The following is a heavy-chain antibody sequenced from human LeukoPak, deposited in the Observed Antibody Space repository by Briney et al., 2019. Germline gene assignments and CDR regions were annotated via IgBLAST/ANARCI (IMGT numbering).Heavy chain of an antibody. J-gene: IGHJ5*02. Sequence: GASVKVSCKASGYTFTGYYMHWVRQAPGQGLEWMGWINPNSGGTNYAQKFQGRVTMTRDTSISTAYMELSRLRSDDTAVYYCARGGYDSSGYYYLNWFDPWGQGTLVTVSS. CDR2: INPNSGGT. D-gene: IGHD3-22*01. V-gene: IGHV1-2*02. CDR1: GYTFTGYY. CDR3: ARGGYDSSGYYYLNWFDP.